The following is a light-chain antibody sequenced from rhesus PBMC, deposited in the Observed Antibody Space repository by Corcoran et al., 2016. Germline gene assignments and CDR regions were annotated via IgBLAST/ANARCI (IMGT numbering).Light chain of an antibody. Sequence: QSALTQPPSVSKSLGQSVTISCTGTNSDIDAYNDVSWYQQHPGTAPRLLIYDVGQRPSGVSDRFSGSKSGNTASLTISGLQAEDEADYYGCSYRTGSTYVFGSGTKLTVL. V-gene: IGLV2S9*01. CDR2: DVG. CDR3: CSYRTGSTYV. CDR1: NSDIDAYND. J-gene: IGLJ6*01.